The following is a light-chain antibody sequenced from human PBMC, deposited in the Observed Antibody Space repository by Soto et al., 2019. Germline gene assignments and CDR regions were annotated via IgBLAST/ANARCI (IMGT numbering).Light chain of an antibody. CDR1: QSIGSE. J-gene: IGKJ4*01. CDR2: KAS. CDR3: LQYDNYPLT. V-gene: IGKV1-5*03. Sequence: DIQMTQSPSSLSASVGDRVTITCRASQSIGSELAWYQQKPGKAPKLLIYKASSLESGVPSTFSGSGSGTEFSLTVSSLQPDDFATYYCLQYDNYPLTFGGGTKVDI.